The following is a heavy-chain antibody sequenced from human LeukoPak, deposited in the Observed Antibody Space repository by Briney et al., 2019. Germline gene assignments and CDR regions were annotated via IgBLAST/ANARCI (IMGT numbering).Heavy chain of an antibody. D-gene: IGHD3-10*01. V-gene: IGHV4-59*08. Sequence: SETLSLTCTASGGSISSYYWSWIRQPPGKGLEWIGYIYYSGSTNYNPSLKSRRTIIVDTSKNQFSLKLSYVTAADTAVYYCARRSSEFDNWGQGTLVTVSS. CDR2: IYYSGST. CDR3: ARRSSEFDN. CDR1: GGSISSYY. J-gene: IGHJ4*02.